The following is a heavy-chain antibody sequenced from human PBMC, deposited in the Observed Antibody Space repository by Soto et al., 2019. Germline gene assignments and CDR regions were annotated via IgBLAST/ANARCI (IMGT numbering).Heavy chain of an antibody. CDR3: AKDAAHSKSIEARRNAFDI. J-gene: IGHJ3*02. CDR1: GFTFSSYA. CDR2: ISGSGGST. V-gene: IGHV3-23*01. D-gene: IGHD6-6*01. Sequence: GGSLRLSCAASGFTFSSYAMSWVRQAPGKGLEWVSAISGSGGSTYYADSVKGRFTISRDNSKNTLYLQMNSLRAEDTAVYYCAKDAAHSKSIEARRNAFDIWGQGTMVT.